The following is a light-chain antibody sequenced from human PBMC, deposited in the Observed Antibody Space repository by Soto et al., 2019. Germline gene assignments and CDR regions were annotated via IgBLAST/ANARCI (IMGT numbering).Light chain of an antibody. V-gene: IGKV3-11*01. Sequence: EIILTQSPATLYLSPGDRATLSCRASQSVSHYLSWYQQKPGQAPRLLIYDVSNRATGIPARFSGSGSGTAFTLTSSSLEPGDFVVYFCQQRSEWPLCTFVQGTNLELK. CDR3: QQRSEWPLCT. J-gene: IGKJ2*02. CDR2: DVS. CDR1: QSVSHY.